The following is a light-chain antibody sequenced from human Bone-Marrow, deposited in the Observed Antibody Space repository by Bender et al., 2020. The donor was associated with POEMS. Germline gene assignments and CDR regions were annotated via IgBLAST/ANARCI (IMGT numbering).Light chain of an antibody. CDR2: DDA. Sequence: SYVLTQPPSVSVAPGQTARMTCGGNNIGTNSVHWYQQKPGQAPVLVVYDDADRPSGIPERFSGSTSGNTATLTISGTQAMDEADYYCQAWDSSTPVFGTGTKVTVL. CDR3: QAWDSSTPV. J-gene: IGLJ1*01. CDR1: NIGTNS. V-gene: IGLV3-21*02.